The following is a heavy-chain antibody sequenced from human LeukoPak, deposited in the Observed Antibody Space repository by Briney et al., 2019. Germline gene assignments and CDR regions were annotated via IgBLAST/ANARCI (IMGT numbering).Heavy chain of an antibody. CDR2: ISSSGSTI. V-gene: IGHV3-11*04. CDR3: ARGPGYTFSFSLDS. D-gene: IGHD5-18*01. CDR1: GFTFSDFY. Sequence: GGSLRLSCAASGFTFSDFYMTWIRQAPGKGLEWVSYISSSGSTIYYADSVKGRFTISRDNAKNSVYLQMNSLRDEDTATYYCARGPGYTFSFSLDSWGQGTLVTVSS. J-gene: IGHJ4*02.